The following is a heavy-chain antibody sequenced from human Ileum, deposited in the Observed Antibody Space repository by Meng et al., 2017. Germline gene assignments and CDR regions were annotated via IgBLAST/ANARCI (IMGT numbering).Heavy chain of an antibody. J-gene: IGHJ4*02. D-gene: IGHD3-10*01. Sequence: VEPGGPRDKHGGILRRAVAAPGLTFRDHYITWIRQAPGKGLECVSYISHTGDNIYYSDSLSGRFTVSRDNANNLLFLQMNSLRAEDTALYYCGRGHFGLDYWGPGTLVTVSS. CDR2: ISHTGDNI. CDR3: GRGHFGLDY. CDR1: GLTFRDHY. V-gene: IGHV3-11*01.